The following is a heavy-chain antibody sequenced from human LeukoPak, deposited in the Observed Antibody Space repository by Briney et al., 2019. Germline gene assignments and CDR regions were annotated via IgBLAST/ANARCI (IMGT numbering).Heavy chain of an antibody. J-gene: IGHJ5*02. CDR2: MNPNSGNT. CDR3: ARQGAGYSSSFENWFDP. Sequence: ASVKVSCKASGYTFTSYDINWVRQATGQGLEWMGWMNPNSGNTGYAQKFQGRVTITRNTFISTAYMELSSLRSEDTAVYYCARQGAGYSSSFENWFDPWGQGTLVTVSS. CDR1: GYTFTSYD. D-gene: IGHD6-6*01. V-gene: IGHV1-8*01.